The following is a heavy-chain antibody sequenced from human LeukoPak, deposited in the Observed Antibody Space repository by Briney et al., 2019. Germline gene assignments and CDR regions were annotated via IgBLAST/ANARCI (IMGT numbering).Heavy chain of an antibody. J-gene: IGHJ4*02. CDR2: ISYDGSNK. Sequence: GRSLRLSCAASGFAFSSYGMHWVRQAPGKGLEWVAVISYDGSNKYYADSVKGRFTISRDNSKNTLYLQMNSLRAEDTAVYYCAKEGSFDYWGQRTLVTVSS. CDR3: AKEGSFDY. V-gene: IGHV3-30*18. D-gene: IGHD2-15*01. CDR1: GFAFSSYG.